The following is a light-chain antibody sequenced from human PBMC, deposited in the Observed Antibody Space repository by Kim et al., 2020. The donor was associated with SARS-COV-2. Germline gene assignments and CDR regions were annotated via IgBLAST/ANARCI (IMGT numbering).Light chain of an antibody. CDR1: QSLVHTDGKTY. Sequence: DIVLTQTPLSLSVTPGQPASISCKSSQSLVHTDGKTYLHWFLQKPGQSPQLLIHEVSSRFSGVPDRFSGSGSGTDFTLKIIRVEAEDVGVYYCMQNTHLLWTFGQGTKVDIK. J-gene: IGKJ1*01. CDR3: MQNTHLLWT. CDR2: EVS. V-gene: IGKV2-29*02.